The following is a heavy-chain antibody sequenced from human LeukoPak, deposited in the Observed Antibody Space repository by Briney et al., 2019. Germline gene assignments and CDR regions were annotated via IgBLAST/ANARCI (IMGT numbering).Heavy chain of an antibody. CDR3: ARLRALSGHRGAFDI. CDR2: VYYTGNA. J-gene: IGHJ3*02. CDR1: GNSISNHIYY. V-gene: IGHV4-39*01. Sequence: PSETLSLTCAVSGNSISNHIYYWDWIRQTPGKGLEWIGAVYYTGNAYYNPSLKSRDTISVDTSDNRFSLHLSSVNAADTAIYYCARLRALSGHRGAFDIWGQGTLVTVSS. D-gene: IGHD5/OR15-5a*01.